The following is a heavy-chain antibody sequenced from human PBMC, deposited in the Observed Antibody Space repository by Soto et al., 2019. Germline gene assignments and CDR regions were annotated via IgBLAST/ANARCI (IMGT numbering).Heavy chain of an antibody. CDR3: ARVLDYYYYMDV. CDR2: ISSSSSTM. Sequence: GGSLRLSCAASGFTFSSYSMNWVRRAPGKGLEWVSYISSSSSTMYYADSVKGRFTISRDNAKNSLYLQMNSLRAEDTAVYYCARVLDYYYYMDVWGKGTTVTVSS. V-gene: IGHV3-48*01. CDR1: GFTFSSYS. J-gene: IGHJ6*03.